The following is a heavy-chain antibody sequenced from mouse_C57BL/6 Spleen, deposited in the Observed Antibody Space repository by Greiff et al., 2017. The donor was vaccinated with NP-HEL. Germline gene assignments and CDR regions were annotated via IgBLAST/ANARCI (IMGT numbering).Heavy chain of an antibody. D-gene: IGHD1-1*01. CDR3: ARAQIYYYGSRYVYYFDY. CDR1: GYTFTSYW. J-gene: IGHJ2*01. V-gene: IGHV1-55*01. Sequence: QVQLQQPGAELVKPGASVKMSCKASGYTFTSYWITWVKQRPGQGLEWIGDIYPGSGSTNYNEKFKSKATLTVDTSSSTAYMQLSSLTSEDSAVYYCARAQIYYYGSRYVYYFDYWGQGTTLTVSS. CDR2: IYPGSGST.